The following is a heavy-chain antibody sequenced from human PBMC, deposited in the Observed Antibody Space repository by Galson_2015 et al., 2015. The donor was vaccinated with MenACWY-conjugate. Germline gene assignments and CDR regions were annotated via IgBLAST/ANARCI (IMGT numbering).Heavy chain of an antibody. J-gene: IGHJ5*02. CDR2: IYPSDSDT. D-gene: IGHD6-6*01. Sequence: QSGAEVKKPGESLKISCKASGYRFTNSWIAWVRQMPGKGLEWMGIIYPSDSDTRYSPSFQSQVTISADKSIDTAYLQWSSLKASDTAMYYCARQGSSSSWFDPWGQGTLVTVSS. CDR3: ARQGSSSSWFDP. CDR1: GYRFTNSW. V-gene: IGHV5-51*01.